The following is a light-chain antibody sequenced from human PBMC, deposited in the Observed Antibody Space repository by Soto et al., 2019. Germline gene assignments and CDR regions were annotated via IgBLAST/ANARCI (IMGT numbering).Light chain of an antibody. Sequence: VLTQSPVTLSLSPVARATLSCRASQSCRGLLAGYQQKPGQAPRLLIYDAYNRATGIPPRFSGSGSGTDFTLTISSLEPEDSAVYYCQQRHMWPITFGQGTRLEIK. J-gene: IGKJ5*01. CDR2: DAY. CDR1: QSCRGL. CDR3: QQRHMWPIT. V-gene: IGKV3-11*01.